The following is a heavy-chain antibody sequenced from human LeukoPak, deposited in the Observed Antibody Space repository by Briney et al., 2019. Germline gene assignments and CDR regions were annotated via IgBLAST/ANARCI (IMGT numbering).Heavy chain of an antibody. CDR3: AREGPDGSSWWYAFDI. V-gene: IGHV3-48*01. D-gene: IGHD6-13*01. J-gene: IGHJ3*02. Sequence: LAGGSLRLSCAASGFTFSSYGMNWVRQAPGKGLERVSYISSSSSTIYYADSVKGRFTISRDNAKNSLYLQMNSLRAEDTAVYYCAREGPDGSSWWYAFDIWGQGTMVTVSS. CDR1: GFTFSSYG. CDR2: ISSSSSTI.